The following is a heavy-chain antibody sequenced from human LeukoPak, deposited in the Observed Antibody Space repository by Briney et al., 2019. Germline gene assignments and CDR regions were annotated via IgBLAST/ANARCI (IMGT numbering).Heavy chain of an antibody. CDR3: ARIRCGHSGSVCYNH. CDR1: GVSINDYY. CDR2: ISHTEGT. V-gene: IGHV4-34*01. D-gene: IGHD2-21*01. Sequence: PSEALSLTCGVFGVSINDYYWSWIRQSPGKGLEWIGEISHTEGTRYNPSLESRVTMSVGTSENQLSLKLIFVTAADTAVYYCARIRCGHSGSVCYNHWGLGTLVTVSS. J-gene: IGHJ4*02.